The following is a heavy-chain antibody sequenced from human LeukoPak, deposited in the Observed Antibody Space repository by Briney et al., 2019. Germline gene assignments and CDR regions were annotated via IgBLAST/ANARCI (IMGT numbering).Heavy chain of an antibody. CDR2: IIPIFGTA. CDR3: ARGGYYDTSGYYGRY. CDR1: GGTFSSYA. J-gene: IGHJ4*02. D-gene: IGHD3-22*01. Sequence: ASVKVSCKASGGTFSSYAISWVRQAPGQGLEWMGRIIPIFGTANYAQKFQGRVTITADESTSTAYMELSSLRSEDTAVYYCARGGYYDTSGYYGRYWGQGTLVTVSS. V-gene: IGHV1-69*13.